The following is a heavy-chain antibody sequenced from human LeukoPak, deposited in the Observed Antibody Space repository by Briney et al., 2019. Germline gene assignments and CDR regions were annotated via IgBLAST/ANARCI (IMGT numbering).Heavy chain of an antibody. D-gene: IGHD4-17*01. CDR3: ARASHDYGDYSHFDY. V-gene: IGHV4-34*01. CDR1: GGSFSGYY. J-gene: IGHJ4*02. CDR2: INHSGST. Sequence: SETLSLTCAVYGGSFSGYYWSWLRQPPGKGLEWIGEINHSGSTNYNPSLKSRVTISVDTSKNQLSLKLSSVTAADTAVYYCARASHDYGDYSHFDYWGQGTLVTVSS.